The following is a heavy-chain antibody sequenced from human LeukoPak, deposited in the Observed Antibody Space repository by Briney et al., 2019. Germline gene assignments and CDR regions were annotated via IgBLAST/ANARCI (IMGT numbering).Heavy chain of an antibody. D-gene: IGHD6-19*01. V-gene: IGHV3-23*01. CDR3: AKETYSSGWYPYFDY. CDR1: GFTFSSYA. Sequence: GGSQRLSCVASGFTFSSYAMSWVRQAPGKGLEWVSGISGSGGSTYYADSVKGRFTISRDNSKNTLFLQMNSLRAEDTAVYYCAKETYSSGWYPYFDYWGQGTLVTVSS. CDR2: ISGSGGST. J-gene: IGHJ4*02.